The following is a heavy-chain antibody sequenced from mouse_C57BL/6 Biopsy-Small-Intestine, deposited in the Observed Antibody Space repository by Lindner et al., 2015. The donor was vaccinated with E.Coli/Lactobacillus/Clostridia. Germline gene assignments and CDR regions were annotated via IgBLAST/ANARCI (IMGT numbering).Heavy chain of an antibody. CDR2: IFPDSGNT. D-gene: IGHD4-1*01. CDR1: GYTFISYW. V-gene: IGHV1-55*01. J-gene: IGHJ2*01. Sequence: VQLQESGAEFVKPGASVKMSCKASGYTFISYWITWVKQRPGQGLEWIGDIFPDSGNTNYNERFKSKATLTVDTSSSTAYMQLNSLTSEDSAVYYCARERTGTGYWGQGTTLTVSS. CDR3: ARERTGTGY.